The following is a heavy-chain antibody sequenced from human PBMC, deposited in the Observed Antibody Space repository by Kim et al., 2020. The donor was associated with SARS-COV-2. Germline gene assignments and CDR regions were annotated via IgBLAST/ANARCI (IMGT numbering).Heavy chain of an antibody. D-gene: IGHD3-22*01. J-gene: IGHJ4*01. Sequence: SETLSLTCTVSGGSISSSSYYWGWIRQPPGQGLEWIGRIYYSGSTYYNPSLKSRVTISVDTSKNQFSLKLRSVTAADTAVYYCTRRYYSASSGILAVDY. CDR2: IYYSGST. V-gene: IGHV4-39*01. CDR1: GGSISSSSYY. CDR3: TRRYYSASSGILAVDY.